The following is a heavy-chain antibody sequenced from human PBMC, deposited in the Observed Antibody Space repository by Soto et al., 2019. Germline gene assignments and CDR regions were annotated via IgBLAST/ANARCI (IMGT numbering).Heavy chain of an antibody. V-gene: IGHV4-31*03. D-gene: IGHD1-1*01. J-gene: IGHJ5*02. CDR2: IYYSGST. Sequence: ASETLSLTCTVSGGSISRGGYYWSWIRQHPGKGLEWIGYIYYSGSTYYNPSLKSRVTISVDTSKNQFSLKLSSVTAADTAVYYCARATSSTRFDPWGQGTLVTVSS. CDR1: GGSISRGGYY. CDR3: ARATSSTRFDP.